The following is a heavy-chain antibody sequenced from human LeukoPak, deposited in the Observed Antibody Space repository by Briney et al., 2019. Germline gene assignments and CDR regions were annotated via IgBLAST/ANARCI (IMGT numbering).Heavy chain of an antibody. J-gene: IGHJ4*02. CDR1: GGSISSSSYY. CDR3: ARHCSSTSCYTGLDY. Sequence: SETLSLTCTVSGGSISSSSYYWGWIRQPPGKGLEWIGSIYYSGSTYYNPSLKSRVTISVDTPKNQFSLKLSSVTAADTAVYYCARHCSSTSCYTGLDYWGQGTLVTVSS. CDR2: IYYSGST. V-gene: IGHV4-39*01. D-gene: IGHD2-2*02.